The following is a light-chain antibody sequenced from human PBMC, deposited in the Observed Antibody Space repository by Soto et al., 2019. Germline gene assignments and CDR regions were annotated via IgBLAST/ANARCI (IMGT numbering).Light chain of an antibody. V-gene: IGLV2-23*02. J-gene: IGLJ3*02. CDR3: CSYVGSNTLV. CDR2: EVT. Sequence: QSALTQAASVSGSPGQSITISCTGTSSDIGIYNLVSWYRQYSGKAPELLIYEVTKRPSGVSNRFSGSKSGNTASLTLSGLQAEDEADYYCCSYVGSNTLVFGGGTKLTVL. CDR1: SSDIGIYNL.